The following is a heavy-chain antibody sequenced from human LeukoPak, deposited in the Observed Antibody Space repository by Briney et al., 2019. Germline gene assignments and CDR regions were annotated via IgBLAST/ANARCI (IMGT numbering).Heavy chain of an antibody. J-gene: IGHJ5*02. Sequence: GASVKVSCKASGYTFTGYYMHWVRQAPGQGLEWMGWINPNSGGTNYAQKFQGRVTMTRDTSISTAYMELSRLRSDDTAVYYCARDGYCSSTSCYRGWYNWFDPWGQGTLVTVSS. CDR3: ARDGYCSSTSCYRGWYNWFDP. D-gene: IGHD2-2*02. CDR1: GYTFTGYY. V-gene: IGHV1-2*02. CDR2: INPNSGGT.